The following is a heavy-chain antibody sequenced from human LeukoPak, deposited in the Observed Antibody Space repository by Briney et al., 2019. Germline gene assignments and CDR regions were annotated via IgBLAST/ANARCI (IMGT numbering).Heavy chain of an antibody. CDR1: GGSISPYF. V-gene: IGHV4-59*01. J-gene: IGHJ5*02. CDR2: ISYTGST. Sequence: SETLSLTCTVSGGSISPYFWNWIRQPPGKGLEWIGYISYTGSTNYNPSLKSRVTISVDTSKNQFSPQLTFVTAADTAVYYCARDDYRGVTNFDPWGQGTLVTVSS. CDR3: ARDDYRGVTNFDP. D-gene: IGHD3-10*01.